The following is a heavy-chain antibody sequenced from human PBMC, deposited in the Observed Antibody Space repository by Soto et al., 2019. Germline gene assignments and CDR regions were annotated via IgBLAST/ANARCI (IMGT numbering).Heavy chain of an antibody. Sequence: QVQLVESGGGVVQPGRSLRLSCAASGFTFSSYAMHWVRQAPGKGLEWVAVISYDGSNKYYADSVKGRFTISRDNSKNTLYLQMNSLRADDTAVYYCARDCLGDSSGWKYYFDYWGQGTLVTVSS. CDR1: GFTFSSYA. CDR3: ARDCLGDSSGWKYYFDY. J-gene: IGHJ4*02. CDR2: ISYDGSNK. D-gene: IGHD6-19*01. V-gene: IGHV3-30-3*01.